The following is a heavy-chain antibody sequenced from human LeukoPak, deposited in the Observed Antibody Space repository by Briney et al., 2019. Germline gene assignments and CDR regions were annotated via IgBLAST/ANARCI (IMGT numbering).Heavy chain of an antibody. V-gene: IGHV4-39*07. J-gene: IGHJ4*02. Sequence: SETLSLTCTVSGASISSSTDYWGWIRQPPGKGLEWIANIYYSGSTYYNPSLKSRVTISVDTSKNQFSLKLSSVTAADTAVYYCARSRSRPLLPPLPKSQYYFDYWGQGTLVTVSS. CDR3: ARSRSRPLLPPLPKSQYYFDY. CDR2: IYYSGST. CDR1: GASISSSTDY. D-gene: IGHD2-21*01.